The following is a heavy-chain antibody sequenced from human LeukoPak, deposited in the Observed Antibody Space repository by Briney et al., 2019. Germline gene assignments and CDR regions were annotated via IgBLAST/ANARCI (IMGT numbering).Heavy chain of an antibody. CDR1: GFTFSNYW. D-gene: IGHD2-2*01. CDR3: ARGDSSTRLYFDC. V-gene: IGHV3-74*03. J-gene: IGHJ4*02. CDR2: ISGDGSST. Sequence: GGSLRLSCAASGFTFSNYWMHWVRQAPGKGLVWVSHISGDGSSTTYADSVKGRLTISRDNAKNTLYLQMNSLRAEDTGVYYCARGDSSTRLYFDCRGQGTLVTVSS.